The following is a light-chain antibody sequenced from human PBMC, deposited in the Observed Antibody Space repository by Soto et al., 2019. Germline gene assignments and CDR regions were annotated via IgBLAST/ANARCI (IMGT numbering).Light chain of an antibody. CDR3: QQYNSYPWT. Sequence: DIQMTQSPSTLSASVGDRVTITFRASQSISSWLSWYQQKPRRAPKLLIYDASSLESGVPSRFSGSGSGTEFTLTISSLQPDDFATYYCQQYNSYPWTFGQGTKVDIK. V-gene: IGKV1-5*01. CDR2: DAS. J-gene: IGKJ1*01. CDR1: QSISSW.